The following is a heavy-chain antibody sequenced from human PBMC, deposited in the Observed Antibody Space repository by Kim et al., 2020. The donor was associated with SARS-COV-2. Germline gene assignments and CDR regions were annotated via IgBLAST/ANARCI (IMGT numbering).Heavy chain of an antibody. CDR1: GFTFSSYA. J-gene: IGHJ4*02. CDR2: ISYDGSNK. Sequence: GGSLRLSCAASGFTFSSYAMHWVRQAPGKGLEWVAVISYDGSNKYYADSVKGRFTISRDNSKNTLYLQMNSLRAEDTAVYYCASPPMVRGDPGYWGQGTLVTVSS. CDR3: ASPPMVRGDPGY. V-gene: IGHV3-30*04. D-gene: IGHD3-10*01.